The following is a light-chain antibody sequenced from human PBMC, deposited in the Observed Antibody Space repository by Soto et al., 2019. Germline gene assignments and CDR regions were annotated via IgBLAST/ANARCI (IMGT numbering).Light chain of an antibody. CDR3: QQYSSYSGT. J-gene: IGKJ1*01. CDR2: RAS. CDR1: QSINDW. Sequence: DIQVTQSPSTLSASVGDRITITCRASQSINDWLAWYQQKPGKAPKLLIFRASYLKSGVPSRFSGSGYGTDFTLTISSLQPDDFASYYCQQYSSYSGTFGQGNKVEIK. V-gene: IGKV1-5*03.